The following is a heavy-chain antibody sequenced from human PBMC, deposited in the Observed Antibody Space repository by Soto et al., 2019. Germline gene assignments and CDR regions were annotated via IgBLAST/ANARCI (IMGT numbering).Heavy chain of an antibody. CDR2: IYYSGST. CDR1: GGSISSYY. Sequence: PSETLSLTCTVSGGSISSYYWSWIRQPPGKGLEGIGYIYYSGSTNYNPSLKSRVTISVDTSKNQFSLKLSSVTAADTAVYYCARRWGSVFDFWGQGTLVTVSS. J-gene: IGHJ4*02. CDR3: ARRWGSVFDF. D-gene: IGHD3-10*01. V-gene: IGHV4-59*08.